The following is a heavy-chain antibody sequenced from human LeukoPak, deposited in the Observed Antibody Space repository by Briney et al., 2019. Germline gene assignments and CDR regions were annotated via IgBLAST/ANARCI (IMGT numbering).Heavy chain of an antibody. V-gene: IGHV3-74*01. D-gene: IGHD1-7*01. CDR2: INTDGSDI. Sequence: GGSLRLSCAASGFSFSSYLMHWVRQVPGKGLVWVSRINTDGSDITYADSVKGRLTISRDNAKNTLYLQMNSLRAEDTAVYYCARTGNLLDYWGQGTLVTVSS. J-gene: IGHJ4*02. CDR3: ARTGNLLDY. CDR1: GFSFSSYL.